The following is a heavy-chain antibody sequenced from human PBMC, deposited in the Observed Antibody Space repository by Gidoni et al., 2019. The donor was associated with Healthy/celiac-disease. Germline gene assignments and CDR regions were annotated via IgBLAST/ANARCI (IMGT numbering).Heavy chain of an antibody. CDR2: IKQDGSEK. Sequence: EVQLVESGGGLVQPGGSLRLSCAASGFTFSSYWMSWVRQAPGKGLEWVANIKQDGSEKYYVDSVKGRFTISRDNAKNSLYLQMNSLRAEDTAVYYCARDGITIFGVVLLYYFDYWGQGTLVTVSS. CDR1: GFTFSSYW. CDR3: ARDGITIFGVVLLYYFDY. J-gene: IGHJ4*02. D-gene: IGHD3-3*01. V-gene: IGHV3-7*01.